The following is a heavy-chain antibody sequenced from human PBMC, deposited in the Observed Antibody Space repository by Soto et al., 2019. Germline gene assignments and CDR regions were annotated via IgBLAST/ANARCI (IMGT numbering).Heavy chain of an antibody. CDR2: ISSSSSTI. J-gene: IGHJ4*02. D-gene: IGHD3-3*01. CDR3: ARTICGVVTPCSFDS. CDR1: GFTFSSYS. V-gene: IGHV3-48*01. Sequence: EVQLVEYGGGLVQPGGSLRLSCAASGFTFSSYSMSWVRQAPGKGLEWVSYISSSSSTIYYADSVKGRFTISRDNSKNALYLQIKSLRAEDTAVYYCARTICGVVTPCSFDSWGQGTLVTVSS.